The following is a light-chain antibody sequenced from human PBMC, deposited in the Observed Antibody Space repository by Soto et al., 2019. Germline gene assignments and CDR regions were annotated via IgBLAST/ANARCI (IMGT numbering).Light chain of an antibody. J-gene: IGKJ1*01. CDR2: GAS. CDR3: QQYGTSPST. CDR1: QSVSSNY. Sequence: EIVLTQSPGTLSLSPGERATLSCRASQSVSSNYITWYQQKPGQAPRRLIFGASSRATGIPDRFSGSGSGTDFTLTISRREPEDFAVYYCQQYGTSPSTFGQGTKVDIK. V-gene: IGKV3-20*01.